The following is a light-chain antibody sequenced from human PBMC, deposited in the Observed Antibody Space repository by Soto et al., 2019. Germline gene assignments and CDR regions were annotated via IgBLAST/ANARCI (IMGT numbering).Light chain of an antibody. CDR3: MQALQTPHT. CDR2: LGS. CDR1: QSLLHSNGYNY. Sequence: DIVMTQSPLSLPVTPGEPASISCRSSQSLLHSNGYNYLDWYLQKPGQSPQLLIYLGSNRASGVPDRFSGSGSGTDFTLKISRVEADDVGVYYYMQALQTPHTFGGGTKVEIK. J-gene: IGKJ4*01. V-gene: IGKV2-28*01.